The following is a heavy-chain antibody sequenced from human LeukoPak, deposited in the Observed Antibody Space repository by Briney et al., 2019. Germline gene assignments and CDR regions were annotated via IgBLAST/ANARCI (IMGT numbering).Heavy chain of an antibody. CDR2: IIPIFGTA. CDR3: ARDPAHGASGSYLDP. V-gene: IGHV1-69*05. D-gene: IGHD1-26*01. J-gene: IGHJ5*02. Sequence: SVKVSCKASGGTFSSYAISWVRQAPGQGLEWMGGIIPIFGTANYAQKLQGRVTMTTDTSTSTAYMELRSLRSDDTAVYYCARDPAHGASGSYLDPWGQGTLVTVSS. CDR1: GGTFSSYA.